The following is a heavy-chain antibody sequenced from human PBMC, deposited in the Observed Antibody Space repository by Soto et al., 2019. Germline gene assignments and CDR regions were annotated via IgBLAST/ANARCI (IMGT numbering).Heavy chain of an antibody. CDR2: INHSGST. V-gene: IGHV4-34*01. Sequence: SLTCAVYGGSFSGYYWSWIRQPPGKGLEWIGEINHSGSTNYNPSLKSRVTISVDTSKNQFSLKLSSVTAADTAVYYCARGPIHYDFWSGYPGWFDPWGQGTLVTVSS. CDR1: GGSFSGYY. J-gene: IGHJ5*02. CDR3: ARGPIHYDFWSGYPGWFDP. D-gene: IGHD3-3*01.